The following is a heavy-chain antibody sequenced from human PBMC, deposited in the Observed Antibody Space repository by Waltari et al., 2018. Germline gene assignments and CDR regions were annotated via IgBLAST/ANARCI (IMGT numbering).Heavy chain of an antibody. J-gene: IGHJ6*02. CDR1: GFTFSSYS. V-gene: IGHV3-21*01. CDR2: ISSSSSDI. CDR3: ARDYGSGAYYYYGMDV. D-gene: IGHD3-10*01. Sequence: EVQLVESGGGLVKPGGSLRLSCAASGFTFSSYSMNWVRQAPGKGLEWVSSISSSSSDIYYADSVKGRFTISRDNAKNSLYLQMNSLRAEDTAVDYCARDYGSGAYYYYGMDVWGQGTTVTVSS.